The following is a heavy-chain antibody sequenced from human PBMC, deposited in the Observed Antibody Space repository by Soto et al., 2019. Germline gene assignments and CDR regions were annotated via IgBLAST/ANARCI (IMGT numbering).Heavy chain of an antibody. J-gene: IGHJ6*03. V-gene: IGHV3-23*01. D-gene: IGHD2-2*01. CDR3: AKALRPSLNFFYYMDV. CDR2: LGGNGFTT. CDR1: GFTFGSYA. Sequence: EVQLLESGGGLVQPGGSLRLSCVVSGFTFGSYAMSWVRQAPEKGPEWVAILGGNGFTTYYADSVKGRLTISGDKSKITLFMQMNSLSADDTGVYYCAKALRPSLNFFYYMDVWGRGTSVTVSS.